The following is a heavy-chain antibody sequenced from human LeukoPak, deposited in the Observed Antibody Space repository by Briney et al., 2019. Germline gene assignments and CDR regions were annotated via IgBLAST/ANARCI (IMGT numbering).Heavy chain of an antibody. CDR3: VRYTRRYPFDY. CDR2: IKEDGSEK. V-gene: IGHV3-7*04. D-gene: IGHD2-2*02. J-gene: IGHJ4*02. Sequence: PGRSLRLSCAASGFTFSNYWMSWVRQAPGKGLEWVANIKEDGSEKYYVDSVRGRFTISRDNAKNSLSPQMNSLRAEDTAVYYCVRYTRRYPFDYWGQGTLVTVSS. CDR1: GFTFSNYW.